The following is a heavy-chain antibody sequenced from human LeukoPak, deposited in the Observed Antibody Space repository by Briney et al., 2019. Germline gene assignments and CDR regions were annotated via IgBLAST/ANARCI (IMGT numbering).Heavy chain of an antibody. CDR2: ISSSGSTI. J-gene: IGHJ4*02. Sequence: AGGSLRLSCAASGFTFSDYYMSWIRQAPGKGLEWVSYISSSGSTIYYADSEKGRFTISRDNAKNSLYLQMNSLRAEDTAVYYCARVLVSSGWYVFDYWGQGTLVTVSS. CDR3: ARVLVSSGWYVFDY. D-gene: IGHD6-19*01. V-gene: IGHV3-11*01. CDR1: GFTFSDYY.